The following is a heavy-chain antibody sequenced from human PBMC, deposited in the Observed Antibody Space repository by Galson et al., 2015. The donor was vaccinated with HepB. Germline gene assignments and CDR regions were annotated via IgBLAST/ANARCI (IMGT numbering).Heavy chain of an antibody. CDR2: ISSSGSNV. CDR3: ARDRLGYYGMDV. V-gene: IGHV3-48*02. CDR1: GFSFSSYS. Sequence: SLRLSCAASGFSFSSYSMNWVRQAPGKGLEWVSYISSSGSNVYYADSVEGRFIISRDSAKYSVYLQINSLRDDDTAVHYCARDRLGYYGMDVWGLGTTVTVSS. J-gene: IGHJ6*02. D-gene: IGHD6-19*01.